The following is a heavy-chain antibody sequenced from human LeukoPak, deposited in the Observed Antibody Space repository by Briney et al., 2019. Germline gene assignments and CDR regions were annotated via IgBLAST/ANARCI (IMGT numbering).Heavy chain of an antibody. CDR1: GFSFSSYN. CDR2: ITTSSSYT. V-gene: IGHV3-21*01. Sequence: GGSLRLSCEASGFSFSSYNMDWVRQTPGKGLEWISSITTSSSYTFYADSVKGRFTISRDNARNSLYLQMNSLRAEDTAVYYCARALWFGELLTPFQFDYWGQGTLVTVSS. J-gene: IGHJ4*02. D-gene: IGHD3-10*01. CDR3: ARALWFGELLTPFQFDY.